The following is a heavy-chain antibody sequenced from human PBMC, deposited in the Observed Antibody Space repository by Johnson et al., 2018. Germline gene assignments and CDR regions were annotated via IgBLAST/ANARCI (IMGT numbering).Heavy chain of an antibody. V-gene: IGHV3-53*01. CDR3: ARGGEQLVYYYYYYMDV. Sequence: EVQLVESGGGLIQPGGSLRLSCAASGFTVSSNYMNWVRQAPPGKGLEWVSVIYSDGSTYYADSVQGRFTISRDNSKNTLYLQMNSLTADDTAGYYCARGGEQLVYYYYYYMDVWGKGTTVTVSS. D-gene: IGHD6-13*01. J-gene: IGHJ6*03. CDR2: IYSDGST. CDR1: GFTVSSNY.